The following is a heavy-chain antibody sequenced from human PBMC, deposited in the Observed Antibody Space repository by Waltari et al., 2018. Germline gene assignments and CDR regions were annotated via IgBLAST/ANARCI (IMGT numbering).Heavy chain of an antibody. CDR3: ARVQITMVRGVIPHFFDY. Sequence: QVQLQESGPGLVKPSETLSLTCAVSVYSISSGSSWGWIRQPPGKGLEWIGSIYHSGSTYYNPSLKSRVTISVDTSKNQFSLKLSSVTAADTAVYYCARVQITMVRGVIPHFFDYWGQGTLVTVSS. CDR1: VYSISSGSS. D-gene: IGHD3-10*01. V-gene: IGHV4-38-2*01. J-gene: IGHJ4*02. CDR2: IYHSGST.